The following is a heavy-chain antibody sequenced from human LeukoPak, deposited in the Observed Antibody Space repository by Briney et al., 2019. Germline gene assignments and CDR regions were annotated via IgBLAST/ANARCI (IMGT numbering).Heavy chain of an antibody. CDR2: IYYSGRT. CDR1: GGSISSSSYD. J-gene: IGHJ6*03. V-gene: IGHV4-39*07. Sequence: PSETLSLTCTVSGGSISSSSYDWGWIRQPPGKGLERIGSIYYSGRTYYNPSLKSRVTISEDTSKNQFSLNLSSVTAADTAVYYCARGYEFWSGYYGEDYMDVWGKGTTVTVSS. D-gene: IGHD3-3*01. CDR3: ARGYEFWSGYYGEDYMDV.